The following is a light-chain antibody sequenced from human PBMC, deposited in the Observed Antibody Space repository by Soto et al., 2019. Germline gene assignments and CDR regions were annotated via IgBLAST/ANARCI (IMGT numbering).Light chain of an antibody. Sequence: DIQMNQSPSSLSASVGDRVTITCRASQSIRSYLIWYQQKPGKAPKLLIYAASSLQSGVPSRFSGSGSGTDFTLTISSLQPEDFATYYCQQSYSTPLYTFGQGTKLEIK. J-gene: IGKJ2*01. V-gene: IGKV1-39*01. CDR1: QSIRSY. CDR3: QQSYSTPLYT. CDR2: AAS.